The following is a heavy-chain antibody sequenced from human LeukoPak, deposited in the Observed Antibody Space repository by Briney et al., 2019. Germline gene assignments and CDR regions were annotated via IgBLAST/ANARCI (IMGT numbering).Heavy chain of an antibody. D-gene: IGHD6-13*01. CDR3: ARDLEPAAAGRIIGLFDP. J-gene: IGHJ5*02. V-gene: IGHV3-30-3*01. CDR2: ISYDGSNK. CDR1: GFTFSSYA. Sequence: GGSLRLSCAASGFTFSSYAMGWVRQAPGKGLEWVAVISYDGSNKYYADSVKGRFTISRDNSKNTLYLQMNSLRAEDTAVYYCARDLEPAAAGRIIGLFDPWGQGTLVTVSS.